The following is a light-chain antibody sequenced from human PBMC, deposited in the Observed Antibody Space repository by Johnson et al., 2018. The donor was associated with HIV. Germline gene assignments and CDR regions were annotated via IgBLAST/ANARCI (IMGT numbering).Light chain of an antibody. V-gene: IGLV1-51*02. CDR3: GTWDRGLIADV. CDR2: ENN. Sequence: QSVLTQPPSVSAAPGQKVTISCSGSSSNIGNNYVSWYQQLPGTAPKLLIYENNKRPSGIPDRFSGPTSGTSATLGITGLQTGDEADYYCGTWDRGLIADVCGTGTKVTVL. J-gene: IGLJ1*01. CDR1: SSNIGNNY.